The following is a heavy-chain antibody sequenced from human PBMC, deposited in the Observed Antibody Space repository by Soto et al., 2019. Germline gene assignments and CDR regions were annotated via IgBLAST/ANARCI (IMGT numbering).Heavy chain of an antibody. Sequence: SETLSLTCTVSGGSISSAAYYWSWIRQHPGKGLEWIGYISHSGSTYYNPSLKSRVIISVDTSKNQFSLSLTPVTAADTAVYYCAGDGVGIAARQEYYYYVMDVWGQGTTVTVS. J-gene: IGHJ6*02. CDR2: ISHSGST. CDR1: GGSISSAAYY. D-gene: IGHD6-6*01. V-gene: IGHV4-31*03. CDR3: AGDGVGIAARQEYYYYVMDV.